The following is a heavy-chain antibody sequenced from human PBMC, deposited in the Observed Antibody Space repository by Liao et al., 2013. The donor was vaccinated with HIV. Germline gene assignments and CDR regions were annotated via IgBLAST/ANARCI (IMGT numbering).Heavy chain of an antibody. Sequence: QVQLQESGPGLVKPSETLSLTCTVSGGSISSYYWSWIRQPAGKGLEWIGRIYTSGSTNYNPSLKSRVTISVDTSKKQFSLKLSSVTAADTAVYYCARGRRYYGAGRWGDYWGQGTLVTVSS. CDR1: GGSISSYY. V-gene: IGHV4-4*07. CDR3: ARGRRYYGAGRWGDY. D-gene: IGHD3-10*01. CDR2: IYTSGST. J-gene: IGHJ4*02.